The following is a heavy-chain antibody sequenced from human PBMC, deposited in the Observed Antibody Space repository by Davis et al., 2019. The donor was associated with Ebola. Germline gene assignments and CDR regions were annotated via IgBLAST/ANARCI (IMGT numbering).Heavy chain of an antibody. Sequence: ASVKVSCKASGYTFTGYYMHWVRQAPGQGLEWMGWINPNSGNTNYAQKLQGRVTMTTDTSTSTAYMELSSLRSEDTAVYYCAADGRSWNFDYWGQGTLVTVSS. CDR2: INPNSGNT. CDR3: AADGRSWNFDY. CDR1: GYTFTGYY. V-gene: IGHV1-2*02. J-gene: IGHJ4*02. D-gene: IGHD6-13*01.